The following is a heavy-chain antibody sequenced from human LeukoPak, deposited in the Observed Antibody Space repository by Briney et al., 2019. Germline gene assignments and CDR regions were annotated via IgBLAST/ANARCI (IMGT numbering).Heavy chain of an antibody. CDR1: GYTFTGYY. D-gene: IGHD2-2*01. Sequence: ASVKVSCKASGYTFTGYYMHWVRQAPGQGLEWMGWINPNSGGTNYAQKFQGRDTMTRDTSISTAYMELSRLRSDDTAVYYCAREVVPAAPGDYWGQGTLVTVSS. CDR3: AREVVPAAPGDY. V-gene: IGHV1-2*02. CDR2: INPNSGGT. J-gene: IGHJ4*02.